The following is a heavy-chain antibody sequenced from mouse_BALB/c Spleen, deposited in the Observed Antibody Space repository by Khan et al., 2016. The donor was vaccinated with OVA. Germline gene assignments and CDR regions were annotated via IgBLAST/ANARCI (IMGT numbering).Heavy chain of an antibody. CDR1: GYSITSGYA. CDR2: ISYSGVT. Sequence: EVKLEVSGPGLVKPSQSLSLTCTVTGYSITSGYAWNWIRQFPGNKLEWMGYISYSGVTSYTPSLKSRISITRDTSKNQFFLQLNSVTTEDTATYYCARGNYYGYYFDYWDQGTTLTVSS. CDR3: ARGNYYGYYFDY. V-gene: IGHV3-2*02. D-gene: IGHD1-1*01. J-gene: IGHJ2*01.